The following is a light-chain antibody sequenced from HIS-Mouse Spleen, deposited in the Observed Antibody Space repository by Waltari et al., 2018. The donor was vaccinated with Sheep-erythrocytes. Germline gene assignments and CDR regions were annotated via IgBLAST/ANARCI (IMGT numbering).Light chain of an antibody. CDR3: CSYAGSYNHV. CDR1: SSDVGGYNY. J-gene: IGLJ1*01. CDR2: EVS. V-gene: IGLV2-11*01. Sequence: QSALTQPRSVSGSPGQSVTISCTGTSSDVGGYNYVSWYQQHPGKATKLMIYEVSKRPAGVPDHCSGSKSGNTASLAISGLQAEDEAAYYCCSYAGSYNHVFATGTKVTVL.